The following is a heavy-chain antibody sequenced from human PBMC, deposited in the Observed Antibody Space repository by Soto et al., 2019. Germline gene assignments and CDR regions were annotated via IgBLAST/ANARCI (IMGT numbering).Heavy chain of an antibody. J-gene: IGHJ4*02. CDR3: AREDQLGHFDY. Sequence: SETLSLTCTVSGGSIRNVYWSWIRQPAGKGLEWIGRIYTSGNTDYNPSLKSRVTMSSDKSENLLSLKVTSVTAADTAVYFCAREDQLGHFDYWGQGALVTVSS. CDR1: GGSIRNVY. V-gene: IGHV4-4*07. CDR2: IYTSGNT. D-gene: IGHD1-1*01.